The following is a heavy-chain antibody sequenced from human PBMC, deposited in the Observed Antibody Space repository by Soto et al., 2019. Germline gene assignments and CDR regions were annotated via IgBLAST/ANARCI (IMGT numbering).Heavy chain of an antibody. V-gene: IGHV3-9*01. CDR2: IAWNSDII. J-gene: IGHJ6*02. CDR1: GFRFEDYA. D-gene: IGHD3-10*01. CDR3: AKDHYGSAIYGMDV. Sequence: EVQLVESGGGLVQPGRSLRLSCAASGFRFEDYAMHWVRQAPGKGLEWVSGIAWNSDIIGYADSVKGRFTISRDNGKTSLYLEMNSLRPEDTALYYCAKDHYGSAIYGMDVWGQGTTVTVSS.